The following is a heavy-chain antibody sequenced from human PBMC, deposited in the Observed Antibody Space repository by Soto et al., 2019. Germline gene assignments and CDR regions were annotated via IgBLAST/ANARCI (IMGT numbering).Heavy chain of an antibody. J-gene: IGHJ4*02. CDR2: ISGQIAKT. CDR3: ARGPPSGSFSLTPRY. CDR1: GYSFHNFG. Sequence: QVQLVQSGPEVKKPGASVKVSCKSSGYSFHNFGIIWVRQAPGQGLEWMGWISGQIAKTNYAQKFQGKVTMTTATSTSTAYMELNTLTSDDTDMYYCARGPPSGSFSLTPRYWGQGTLVTVSS. D-gene: IGHD1-26*01. V-gene: IGHV1-18*04.